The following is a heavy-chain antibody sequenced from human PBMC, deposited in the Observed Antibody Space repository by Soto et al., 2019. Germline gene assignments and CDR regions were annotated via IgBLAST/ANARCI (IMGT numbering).Heavy chain of an antibody. V-gene: IGHV3-33*01. CDR2: IYYDGSNR. CDR1: GFTFGTYA. D-gene: IGHD2-8*01. Sequence: GGSLRLSCAVSGFTFGTYAMHWVRQAPGKGLEWVAVIYYDGSNRYYGDAVKGRFTISRDNSKSTLYLQMSSLRAEDTAVYYCARAFCTNGVCYYFFYYWGHGTLVTVSS. J-gene: IGHJ4*01. CDR3: ARAFCTNGVCYYFFYY.